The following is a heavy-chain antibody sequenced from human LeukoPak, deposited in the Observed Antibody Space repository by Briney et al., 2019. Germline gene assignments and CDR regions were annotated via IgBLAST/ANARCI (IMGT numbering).Heavy chain of an antibody. Sequence: GGSLRLSCAAYGLTFSSFWTSWVRQAPGKGLEWVANIKQEGSEKYYVDSVKGRLTISRDKAKNSLYLQMNSLRADDTAVYYCARSGSKNSRSWYDAFDIWGQGTMVTVSS. CDR2: IKQEGSEK. J-gene: IGHJ3*02. CDR1: GLTFSSFW. V-gene: IGHV3-7*01. D-gene: IGHD6-13*01. CDR3: ARSGSKNSRSWYDAFDI.